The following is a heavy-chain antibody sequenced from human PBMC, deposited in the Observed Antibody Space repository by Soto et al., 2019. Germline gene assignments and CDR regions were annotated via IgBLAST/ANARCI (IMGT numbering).Heavy chain of an antibody. Sequence: GGSLRLSCAASGFTFSSYAMHWVRQAPGKGLEWVAVISYDGSNKYYADSVKGRFTISRDNSKNTLYLQMNSLRAEDTAVYYCARGAPYFDWLLSSWFDPWGQGTLVTVSS. CDR1: GFTFSSYA. CDR3: ARGAPYFDWLLSSWFDP. D-gene: IGHD3-9*01. CDR2: ISYDGSNK. J-gene: IGHJ5*02. V-gene: IGHV3-30-3*01.